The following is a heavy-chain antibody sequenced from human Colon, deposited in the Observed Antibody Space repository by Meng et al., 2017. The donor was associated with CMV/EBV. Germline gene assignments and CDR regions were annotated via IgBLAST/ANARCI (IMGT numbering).Heavy chain of an antibody. CDR1: GFTFSDYY. CDR2: ISGSSTDI. CDR3: SRDPRTLDY. J-gene: IGHJ4*02. Sequence: QVARVGSGGALVKPGGCLRLSCAAFGFTFSDYYMSWIRQAPGKGPEWVSYISGSSTDIKYVDSVKGRFTISRDNAKNSLYLQMNSLRADDTAVYYCSRDPRTLDYWGQGTLVTVSS. V-gene: IGHV3-11*05.